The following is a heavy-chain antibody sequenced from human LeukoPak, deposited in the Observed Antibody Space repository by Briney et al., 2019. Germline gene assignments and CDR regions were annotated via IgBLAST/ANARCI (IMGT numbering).Heavy chain of an antibody. Sequence: ASVKVSCKVSGYTLTELSMHWVRQAPGKGLEWIGGFDPEDGETIYAQKFQGRVTMTEDTSTDAAYMELSSLRSEDTAVYYCATVVRERWLQLGYFDYWGQGTLVTVSS. J-gene: IGHJ4*02. D-gene: IGHD5-24*01. CDR2: FDPEDGET. CDR1: GYTLTELS. CDR3: ATVVRERWLQLGYFDY. V-gene: IGHV1-24*01.